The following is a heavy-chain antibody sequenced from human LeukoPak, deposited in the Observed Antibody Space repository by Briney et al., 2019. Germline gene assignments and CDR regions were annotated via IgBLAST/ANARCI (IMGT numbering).Heavy chain of an antibody. Sequence: GGSLRLSCAASGFTFDDYDMNWVRQGPGKGLEWVSSIFPSGGEIHYADSVRGRFTISRDNSKSTLSLQMNSLRAEDRAIYYCATYRQVLLPFESWGQGTLVTVSS. D-gene: IGHD2-8*02. CDR2: IFPSGGEI. V-gene: IGHV3-23*01. J-gene: IGHJ4*02. CDR3: ATYRQVLLPFES. CDR1: GFTFDDYD.